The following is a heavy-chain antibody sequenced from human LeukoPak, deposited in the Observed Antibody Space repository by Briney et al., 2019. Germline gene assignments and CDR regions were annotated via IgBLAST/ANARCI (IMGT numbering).Heavy chain of an antibody. Sequence: ASVKVSCKASGYTFTSYGISWVRQAPGQGLEWMGWISAYNGNTNYAQKLQGRVTTTTDTSTSTAYMELRSLRSDDTAVYYCARGQYYGSGSHNWFDPWGQGTLVTVSS. CDR2: ISAYNGNT. V-gene: IGHV1-18*04. J-gene: IGHJ5*02. CDR3: ARGQYYGSGSHNWFDP. D-gene: IGHD3-10*01. CDR1: GYTFTSYG.